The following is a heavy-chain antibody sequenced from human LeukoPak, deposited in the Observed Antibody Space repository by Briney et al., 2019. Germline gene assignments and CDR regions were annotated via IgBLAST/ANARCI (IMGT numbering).Heavy chain of an antibody. CDR3: ARQLYGSDY. J-gene: IGHJ4*02. CDR2: VNHSGYI. D-gene: IGHD4-17*01. CDR1: GVSFSTYY. Sequence: PSETLSLTCDVSGVSFSTYYWSWIRQSPEKGLEWIGEVNHSGYINYNPSLKGRVTISVDTSKNQFSLKLSSVTAADTAVYYCARQLYGSDYWGQGTLVTVSS. V-gene: IGHV4-34*01.